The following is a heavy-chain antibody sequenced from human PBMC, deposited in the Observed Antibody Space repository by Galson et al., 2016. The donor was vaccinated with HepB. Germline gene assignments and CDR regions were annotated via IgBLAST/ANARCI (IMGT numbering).Heavy chain of an antibody. CDR3: ARRMLVGAGFDY. CDR1: GFTFSSFW. J-gene: IGHJ4*02. CDR2: IHQDGGQR. V-gene: IGHV3-7*04. Sequence: SLRLSCAASGFTFSSFWMSWVRQAPGKGLEWVANIHQDGGQRYYGDSVKSRFTVSRDNAKNSLYLHMNSLRVDDTALYYCARRMLVGAGFDYWGQGALVTVSS. D-gene: IGHD1-26*01.